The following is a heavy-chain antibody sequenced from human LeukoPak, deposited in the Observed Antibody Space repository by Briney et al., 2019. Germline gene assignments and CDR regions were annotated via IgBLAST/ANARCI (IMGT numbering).Heavy chain of an antibody. CDR1: GFIVNSNY. CDR2: LYSDDTT. J-gene: IGHJ4*02. CDR3: ARGGGYYAIDY. D-gene: IGHD1-26*01. Sequence: GGSLRLSCAASGFIVNSNYMNWVRQAPGKGLEWVSVLYSDDTTYYADSVKGRFTVSRDNSKNTLYLQMNNLRAEDTAVYYCARGGGYYAIDYWGQGTLVTVSS. V-gene: IGHV3-53*01.